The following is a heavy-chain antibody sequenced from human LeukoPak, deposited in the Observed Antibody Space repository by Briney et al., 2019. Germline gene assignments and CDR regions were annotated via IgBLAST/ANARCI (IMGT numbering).Heavy chain of an antibody. CDR2: IYYSGTT. CDR1: GGSIRNYH. CDR3: ARDRSGVGITQWRFDY. D-gene: IGHD3-22*01. V-gene: IGHV4-59*01. J-gene: IGHJ4*02. Sequence: PSETLSLTCSVSGGSIRNYHWSWIRQPPGKGLELIGNIYYSGTTKYNSSLESRVTISLDTSKNQFSLRLKSVTAADTAVYYCARDRSGVGITQWRFDYWGPGTLVTVSS.